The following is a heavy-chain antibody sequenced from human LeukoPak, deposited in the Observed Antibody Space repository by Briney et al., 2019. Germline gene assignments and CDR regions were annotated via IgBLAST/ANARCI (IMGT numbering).Heavy chain of an antibody. CDR3: AKWTVTWIQLWNGMDV. Sequence: PGGSLRLSCACSGFASSSYGMSWVRQAPGKGLEWVSAISGSGGSTYYADSVKGRFTISRDNSKNTLYLQMNSLRAEDTAVYYCAKWTVTWIQLWNGMDVWGQGTTVTVSS. CDR1: GFASSSYG. D-gene: IGHD5-18*01. CDR2: ISGSGGST. J-gene: IGHJ6*02. V-gene: IGHV3-23*01.